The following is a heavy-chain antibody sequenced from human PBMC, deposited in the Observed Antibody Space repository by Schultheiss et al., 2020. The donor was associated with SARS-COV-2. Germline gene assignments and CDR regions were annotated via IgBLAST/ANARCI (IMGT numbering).Heavy chain of an antibody. CDR3: ASSTRYDFWSGSPYGMDV. CDR1: GGSFSGYY. Sequence: SETLSLTCAVYGGSFSGYYWSWIRQPPGKGLEWIGYIYYSGSTYYNPSLKSRVTISVDTSKNQFSLKLSSVTAADTAVYYCASSTRYDFWSGSPYGMDVWGQGTTVTVSS. V-gene: IGHV4-34*09. CDR2: IYYSGST. J-gene: IGHJ6*02. D-gene: IGHD3-3*01.